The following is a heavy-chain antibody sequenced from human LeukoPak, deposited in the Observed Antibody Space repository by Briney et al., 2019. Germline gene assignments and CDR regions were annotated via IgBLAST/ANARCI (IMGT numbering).Heavy chain of an antibody. J-gene: IGHJ4*02. CDR3: AKDPVPGFYYYGSGSVDY. V-gene: IGHV3-23*01. D-gene: IGHD3-10*01. CDR2: ISGSGGST. CDR1: GFTFSSYA. Sequence: GGSLRLSCAASGFTFSSYAMSWVRQAPGKGLEWVSAISGSGGSTYYADSVKGRFTISRDNSKNTLYLQMNSLRAEDTAVYYCAKDPVPGFYYYGSGSVDYWGQGTLVTFSS.